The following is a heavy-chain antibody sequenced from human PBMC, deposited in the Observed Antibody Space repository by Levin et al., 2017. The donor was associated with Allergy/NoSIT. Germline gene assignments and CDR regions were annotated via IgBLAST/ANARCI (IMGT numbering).Heavy chain of an antibody. Sequence: ASVKVSCKASGYTLTSYYIHWVRQAPGQGLEWMGTINPISIITTHAQRFQGRVTLTRDTSTRTVYMELSSLRSEDTAVYYCAREVGSDIVAPIDYWGQGTLVTVSS. CDR3: AREVGSDIVAPIDY. CDR2: INPISIIT. J-gene: IGHJ4*02. D-gene: IGHD5-12*01. V-gene: IGHV1-46*01. CDR1: GYTLTSYY.